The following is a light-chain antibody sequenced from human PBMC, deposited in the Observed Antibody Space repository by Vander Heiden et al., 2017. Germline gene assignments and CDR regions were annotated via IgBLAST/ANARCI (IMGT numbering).Light chain of an antibody. Sequence: ETVLPQSPAPLSLSPGERAPHSCRASQSVSSYLAWYQQKPGQAPRLLIYDASNRATGIPARFSGSGSGTDFTLTISSLEPEDFAVYYCQQRSNWWTFGQGTKVEIK. CDR3: QQRSNWWT. CDR2: DAS. J-gene: IGKJ1*01. V-gene: IGKV3-11*01. CDR1: QSVSSY.